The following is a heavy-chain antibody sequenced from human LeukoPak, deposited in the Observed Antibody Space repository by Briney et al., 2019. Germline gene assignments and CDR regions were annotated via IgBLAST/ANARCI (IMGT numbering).Heavy chain of an antibody. V-gene: IGHV3-21*01. CDR2: ISSSSSYI. J-gene: IGHJ4*02. D-gene: IGHD1-26*01. Sequence: XVSXISSSSSYIYYADSVKGRFTISRDNAKNSLYLQMNSLRAEDTAVYYCARDRGGSYLGGFDYWGQGALVTVSS. CDR3: ARDRGGSYLGGFDY.